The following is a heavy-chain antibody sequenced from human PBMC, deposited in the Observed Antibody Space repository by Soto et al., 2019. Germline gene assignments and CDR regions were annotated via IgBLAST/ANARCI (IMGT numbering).Heavy chain of an antibody. J-gene: IGHJ4*02. V-gene: IGHV3-21*01. Sequence: PGGSLRLSCAASGFTFSSYSMNWVRQAPGKGLEWVSSISSSSSYIYYADSVKGRFTISRDNAKNSLYLQMNSLRAEDTAVYYCARVDDFWSGYYQILDYWGQGTLVTVS. D-gene: IGHD3-3*01. CDR2: ISSSSSYI. CDR1: GFTFSSYS. CDR3: ARVDDFWSGYYQILDY.